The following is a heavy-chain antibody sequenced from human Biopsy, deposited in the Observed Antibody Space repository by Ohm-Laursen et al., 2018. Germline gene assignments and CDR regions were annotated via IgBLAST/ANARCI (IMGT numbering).Heavy chain of an antibody. V-gene: IGHV1-2*02. Sequence: ASVKVSCKTSGYTFTDYYMYWVRQAPGQGLEWMGWINSNSGDTNYAQKFQGRVAMTRDTSITTAYLELSSLRSDDTAVYYCARREQLFKPWELLVRGPNGYSYESMDVWGHGTTVTVSS. D-gene: IGHD1-26*01. CDR2: INSNSGDT. CDR1: GYTFTDYY. J-gene: IGHJ6*02. CDR3: ARREQLFKPWELLVRGPNGYSYESMDV.